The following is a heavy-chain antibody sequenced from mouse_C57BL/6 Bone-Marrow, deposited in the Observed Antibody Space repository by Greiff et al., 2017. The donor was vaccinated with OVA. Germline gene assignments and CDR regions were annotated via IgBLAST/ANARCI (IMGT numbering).Heavy chain of an antibody. Sequence: VQLQQSGAELARPGASVKLSCKASGYTFTSYGISWVKQRTGQGLEWIGEIYPRSGNTYYNEKFKGKATLTADKSSSTAYMELRSLTSEDYAVDFCARRDYSSGYYFDYWGQGTTLTVSS. CDR2: IYPRSGNT. V-gene: IGHV1-81*01. CDR1: GYTFTSYG. CDR3: ARRDYSSGYYFDY. J-gene: IGHJ2*01. D-gene: IGHD2-12*01.